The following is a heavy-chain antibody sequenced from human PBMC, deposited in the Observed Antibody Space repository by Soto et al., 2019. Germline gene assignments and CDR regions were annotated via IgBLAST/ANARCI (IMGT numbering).Heavy chain of an antibody. CDR3: ATEIATMGAMTS. Sequence: GGSLRLSCAASGFTFSSYGMHWVRQAPGKGLEWVAVISYDGSHKNYADSVKGRFTISRDNAKNTLYLQMNSLRAEDTAVYYCATEIATMGAMTSWGQGTLVTVSS. D-gene: IGHD2-2*01. V-gene: IGHV3-30*03. CDR1: GFTFSSYG. J-gene: IGHJ4*02. CDR2: ISYDGSHK.